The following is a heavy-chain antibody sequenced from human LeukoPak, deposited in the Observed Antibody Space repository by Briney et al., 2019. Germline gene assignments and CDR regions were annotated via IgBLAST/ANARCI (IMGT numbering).Heavy chain of an antibody. CDR1: GFSLSTSGVG. CDR3: ANRRGTSGWSEGYFDY. V-gene: IGHV2-5*02. Sequence: SGPTLVKPTQTLTLTCTFSGFSLSTSGVGVGWIRQPPGKAPEWLALIYWDDAKRYSPTLKSRLTIPKETPKNQVVPTMTNVDPLDTATYYCANRRGTSGWSEGYFDYWGQGTLVTVSS. J-gene: IGHJ4*02. CDR2: IYWDDAK. D-gene: IGHD6-19*01.